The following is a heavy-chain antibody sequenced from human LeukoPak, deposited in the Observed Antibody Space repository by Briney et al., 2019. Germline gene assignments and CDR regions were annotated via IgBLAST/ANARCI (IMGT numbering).Heavy chain of an antibody. CDR2: ISYDGSNK. D-gene: IGHD3-10*01. J-gene: IGHJ4*02. V-gene: IGHV3-30*18. CDR3: AKDSRITMVRGVNDY. Sequence: GGSLRLSCAASGFTFSSYGMHWVRQAPGKGLEWVAVISYDGSNKYYADSVKGRFTISRDNSKNTLYLQMNSLRAEDTAVYYCAKDSRITMVRGVNDYWGQGTLVTVSS. CDR1: GFTFSSYG.